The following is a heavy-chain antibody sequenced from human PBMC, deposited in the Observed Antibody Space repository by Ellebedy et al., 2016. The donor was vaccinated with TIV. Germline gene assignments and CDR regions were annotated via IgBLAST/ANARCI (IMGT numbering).Heavy chain of an antibody. D-gene: IGHD3-10*01. CDR2: IWYDGGQK. J-gene: IGHJ1*01. V-gene: IGHV3-33*01. CDR3: VRDGNTYGSAPFEYFHH. Sequence: GGSLRLSXTASGFTFRSYGMHWVRQAPGKGLEWVALIWYDGGQKYYAESVTGRFTISRDNSKNTLYLQMNSLRVEDTALYFCVRDGNTYGSAPFEYFHHWGQGTLVTVSS. CDR1: GFTFRSYG.